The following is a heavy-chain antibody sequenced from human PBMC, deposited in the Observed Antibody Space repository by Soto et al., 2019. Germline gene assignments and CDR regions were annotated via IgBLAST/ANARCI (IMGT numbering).Heavy chain of an antibody. CDR1: GFTFSSYA. CDR2: ITSDGGGT. V-gene: IGHV3-64D*06. D-gene: IGHD6-13*01. CDR3: VKDAYSSSWFYFDS. J-gene: IGHJ4*02. Sequence: EVQLVESGGDLVQPGGSLRLSCSASGFTFSSYAMHWVCQAPRKGLEHVSAITSDGGGTYYTDSVKGRFTISRDNSKNTLYLQMSSLRAEDTAVYYCVKDAYSSSWFYFDSWGQGILVTVSS.